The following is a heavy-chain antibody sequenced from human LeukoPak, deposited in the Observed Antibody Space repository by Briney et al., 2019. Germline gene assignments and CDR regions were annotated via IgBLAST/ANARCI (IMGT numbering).Heavy chain of an antibody. Sequence: RRSLRVSCAASGFTLTSYGMHWVRQAPDKGLEWVAVIWDDGSNKYYAHSLKGRFTISEDNSKTTLYLQMNSLSAEDTAVYYCARSSYSSSWTGWCDLCGQGPLVIVSA. CDR3: ARSSYSSSWTGWCDL. D-gene: IGHD6-13*01. CDR2: IWDDGSNK. CDR1: GFTLTSYG. V-gene: IGHV3-33*01. J-gene: IGHJ5*02.